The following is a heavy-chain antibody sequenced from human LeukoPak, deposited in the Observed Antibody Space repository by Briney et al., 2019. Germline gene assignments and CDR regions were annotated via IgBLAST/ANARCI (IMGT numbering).Heavy chain of an antibody. CDR1: GFSFSNAW. Sequence: GGSLRLSCAASGFSFSNAWMSWVRQAPGKGLEWVGRIKSKTDGGTTDYAAPVKGRFTISRDDSKNTLYLQMNSLKTEATAVYYCTTGGGYYYGYYYMDVWGKGTTVTVSS. CDR2: IKSKTDGGTT. D-gene: IGHD3-22*01. J-gene: IGHJ6*03. V-gene: IGHV3-15*01. CDR3: TTGGGYYYGYYYMDV.